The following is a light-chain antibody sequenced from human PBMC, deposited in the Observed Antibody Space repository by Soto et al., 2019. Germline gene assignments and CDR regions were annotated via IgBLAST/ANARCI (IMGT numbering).Light chain of an antibody. Sequence: QSVLTQPPSASGTPGQRVTISCSGSRSNIRGGYVYWYYQLPGTAPKLLIYRSDQRPSGVPDRFSGSRSGTSASLAISGLRSADEADYYCAAWDDSLRGVVFGGGTKLTVL. CDR3: AAWDDSLRGVV. CDR1: RSNIRGGY. V-gene: IGLV1-47*01. J-gene: IGLJ2*01. CDR2: RSD.